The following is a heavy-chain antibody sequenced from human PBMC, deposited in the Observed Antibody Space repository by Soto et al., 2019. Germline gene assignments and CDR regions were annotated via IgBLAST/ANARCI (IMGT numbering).Heavy chain of an antibody. Sequence: QVQLVQSGAEVKKPGASVRVSCKASGYTFTHYYIHWVRQAPGQGLEWMGIINPNGGNTTYAQKFRAGFTMTRDTSTSTVLLELSSLRSEDSAIYYCATSVNSAMAFDYWGQGTLVTVSS. D-gene: IGHD5-18*01. V-gene: IGHV1-46*01. CDR3: ATSVNSAMAFDY. CDR1: GYTFTHYY. CDR2: INPNGGNT. J-gene: IGHJ4*02.